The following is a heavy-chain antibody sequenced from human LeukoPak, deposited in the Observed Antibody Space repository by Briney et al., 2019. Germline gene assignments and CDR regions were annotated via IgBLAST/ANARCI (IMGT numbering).Heavy chain of an antibody. CDR1: GYTFTTYD. J-gene: IGHJ4*02. Sequence: ASVKVSCKASGYTFTTYDINWVRQATGQGLEWMGWMNPNSGNTGYAQKLQGRVTITRDTSASTAYMELSSLRSEDTAVYYCARGRCVGSTNCYYFDSWGQGTLVTVSS. CDR2: MNPNSGNT. CDR3: ARGRCVGSTNCYYFDS. D-gene: IGHD2-2*01. V-gene: IGHV1-8*01.